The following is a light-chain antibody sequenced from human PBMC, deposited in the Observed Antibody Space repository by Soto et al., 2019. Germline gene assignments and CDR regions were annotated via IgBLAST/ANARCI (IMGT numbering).Light chain of an antibody. CDR2: EVT. V-gene: IGLV2-8*01. CDR3: CSHAGINNFLV. CDR1: SSEVGRYNY. Sequence: QSALTQPPSASGSHGRSVTISCTGTSSEVGRYNYVSWYQHHPGKAPKLMIYEVTKRPSGVPDRFSGSKSGNTASLTVSGLQADDEAEYFCCSHAGINNFLVFGGGTHLTDL. J-gene: IGLJ3*02.